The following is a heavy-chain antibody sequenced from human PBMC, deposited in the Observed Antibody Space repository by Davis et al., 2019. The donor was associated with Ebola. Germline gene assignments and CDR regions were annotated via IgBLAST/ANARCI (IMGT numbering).Heavy chain of an antibody. CDR2: IYPGDSDT. CDR3: ARRGYYDSSGYRPEYYYYYGMDV. CDR1: GYSFTSYW. V-gene: IGHV5-51*01. J-gene: IGHJ6*02. D-gene: IGHD3-22*01. Sequence: GESLKISCKGSGYSFTSYWIGWVRQMPGKGLEWMGIIYPGDSDTRYSPSFQGHVTISADKSISTAYLQWSSLKASDTAMYYCARRGYYDSSGYRPEYYYYYGMDVWGQGTTVTVSS.